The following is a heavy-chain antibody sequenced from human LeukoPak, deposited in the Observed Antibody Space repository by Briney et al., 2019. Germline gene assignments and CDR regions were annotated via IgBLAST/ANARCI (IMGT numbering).Heavy chain of an antibody. CDR1: GFTFTRYA. CDR3: AKDRDYGGNSGGYFDL. CDR2: ISGIGGST. D-gene: IGHD4-23*01. J-gene: IGHJ2*01. V-gene: IGHV3-23*01. Sequence: GGSLRLSCAASGFTFTRYAMNWVRQAPGKGLEWVSAISGIGGSTYYADSVKGRLTISRDNSKNTLYLQMNSLRAEDTAVYYCAKDRDYGGNSGGYFDLWGRGTLVTVSS.